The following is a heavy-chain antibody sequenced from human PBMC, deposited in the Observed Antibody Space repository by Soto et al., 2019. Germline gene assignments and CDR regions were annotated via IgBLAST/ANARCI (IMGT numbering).Heavy chain of an antibody. CDR2: IRGRADSYAR. V-gene: IGHV3-73*01. CDR3: ALRDY. CDR1: GFTFSGSY. Sequence: EVHLVDSGGDVVQPGGSLKLSCAASGFTFSGSYLHWVRQASGRGLEWVGHIRGRADSYARSYAASVNGRFTSTRDDSKYAAYLQMNSLSTEDPAVFYCALRDYWGQGTLVTVS. J-gene: IGHJ4*02.